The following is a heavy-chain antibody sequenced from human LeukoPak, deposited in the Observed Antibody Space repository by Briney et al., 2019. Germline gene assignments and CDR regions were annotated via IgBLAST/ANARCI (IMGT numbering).Heavy chain of an antibody. CDR2: IYWNDGK. V-gene: IGHV2-5*01. CDR1: GCSRSAHGVG. D-gene: IGHD3-9*01. CDR3: EHRPHYFEDGEASMDV. Sequence: SAPTLAKPTHTLTLTCTFSGCSRSAHGVGLGWIGQPPGKAVEWVAVIYWNDGKPYSPALTSRLAITKHRSKNHVVLAMTNSDPLDTATYFCEHRPHYFEDGEASMDVWGKGTPVTVSS. J-gene: IGHJ6*03.